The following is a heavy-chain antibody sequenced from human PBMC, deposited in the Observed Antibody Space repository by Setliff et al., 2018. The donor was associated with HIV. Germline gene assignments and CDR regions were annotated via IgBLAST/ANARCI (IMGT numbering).Heavy chain of an antibody. J-gene: IGHJ4*02. Sequence: ASVKVSCKTSGYTFVNYYVNWVRQAPGQGLEWIGIMNCMNGDTSYAQSLKGRVTVTRDTSTSTVYMDLSSLRPEDTAVYYCARDLSTHWSGYSLGFWGPGTLVTVSS. D-gene: IGHD3-3*01. CDR2: MNCMNGDT. CDR3: ARDLSTHWSGYSLGF. CDR1: GYTFVNYY. V-gene: IGHV1-46*01.